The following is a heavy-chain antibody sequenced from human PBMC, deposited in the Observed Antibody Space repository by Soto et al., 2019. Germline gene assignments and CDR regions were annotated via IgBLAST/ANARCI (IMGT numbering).Heavy chain of an antibody. D-gene: IGHD6-19*01. CDR1: GFTFSSYG. V-gene: IGHV3-30*18. J-gene: IGHJ6*02. CDR2: ISYDGSNK. Sequence: QVQLVESGGGVVQPGRSLRLSCAASGFTFSSYGMHWVRQAPGKGLEWVAVISYDGSNKYYADSVKGRFTISRDNSKNTLYLQMNSLRAEDTAVYYCAKDYGWYVDWDYYYGMDVWGQGTTVTVSS. CDR3: AKDYGWYVDWDYYYGMDV.